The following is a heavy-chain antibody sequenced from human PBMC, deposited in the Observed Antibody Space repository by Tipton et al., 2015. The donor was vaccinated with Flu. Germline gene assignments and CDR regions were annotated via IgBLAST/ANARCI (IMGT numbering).Heavy chain of an antibody. CDR2: TYYRSKWYN. D-gene: IGHD6-6*01. CDR3: ARDITIASPPWFDP. CDR1: GDSVSSNSAA. Sequence: LVKPTQTLSLTCNISGDSVSSNSAARNWIRQSPSRGLEWLGRTYYRSKWYNDYAESVKSRITINPDTSKNQFSLQLKSVTPEDTAVYYCARDITIASPPWFDPWGQGTLVTVSS. V-gene: IGHV6-1*01. J-gene: IGHJ5*02.